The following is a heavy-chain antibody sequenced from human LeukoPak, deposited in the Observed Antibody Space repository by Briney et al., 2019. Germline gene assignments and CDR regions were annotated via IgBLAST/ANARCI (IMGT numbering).Heavy chain of an antibody. Sequence: GGSLRLSCAASGFTFSSYAMSWVRQAPGKGLEWVSSISGGGGNTYYADSVKGRFTISRDNSKNTLYMQMNSLRAEDTAVYYCAKLVTHFDYWGQGTLVTVSS. J-gene: IGHJ4*02. D-gene: IGHD4-23*01. CDR2: ISGGGGNT. CDR3: AKLVTHFDY. CDR1: GFTFSSYA. V-gene: IGHV3-23*01.